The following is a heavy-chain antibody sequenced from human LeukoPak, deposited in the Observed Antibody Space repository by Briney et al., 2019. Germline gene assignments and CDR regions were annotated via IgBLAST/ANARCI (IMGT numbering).Heavy chain of an antibody. J-gene: IGHJ4*02. CDR1: GFSVITDY. D-gene: IGHD2-21*02. CDR3: ARSGGVSVSGIPLSD. CDR2: IYAGGST. V-gene: IGHV3-66*01. Sequence: GGSLRLSCAASGFSVITDYMNWVRQAPGKGLEWVSIIYAGGSTYYADSVKGRFTISRDNSKNTLYLQMNSLRAGDTAVYYCARSGGVSVSGIPLSDWGQGTLVTVSS.